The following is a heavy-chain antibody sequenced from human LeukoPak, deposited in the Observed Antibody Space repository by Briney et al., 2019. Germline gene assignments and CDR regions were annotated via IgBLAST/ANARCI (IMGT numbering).Heavy chain of an antibody. Sequence: GGSLRLSCAASGFTFDDYAMPWVRQAPGKGLEWVSGISWNSGSIGYADSVKGRFTISRDNARNSLYLQMNSLRAEDTALYYCAKDLGGSWTRYYFDYWGQGTLVTVSS. D-gene: IGHD2-15*01. V-gene: IGHV3-9*01. CDR3: AKDLGGSWTRYYFDY. J-gene: IGHJ4*02. CDR1: GFTFDDYA. CDR2: ISWNSGSI.